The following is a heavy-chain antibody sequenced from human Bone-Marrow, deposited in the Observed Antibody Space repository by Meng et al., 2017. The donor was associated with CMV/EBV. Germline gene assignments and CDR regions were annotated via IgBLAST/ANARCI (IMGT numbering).Heavy chain of an antibody. CDR1: GFTFSNAW. J-gene: IGHJ6*01. D-gene: IGHD2-2*01. CDR2: IKSKTGGGTT. CDR3: TTVTYQLQTMAVYYCDGMDV. Sequence: GGSLRLSCAASGFTFSNAWMSWVRQAPGKGLEWVGRIKSKTGGGTTDYAAHVKGRFTISRDDSKNTLYLQMHSLKTEDTAVYYCTTVTYQLQTMAVYYCDGMDVWGQGNTGTGFS. V-gene: IGHV3-15*01.